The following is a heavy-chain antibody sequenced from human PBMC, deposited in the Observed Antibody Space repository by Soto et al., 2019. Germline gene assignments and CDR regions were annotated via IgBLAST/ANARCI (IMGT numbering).Heavy chain of an antibody. D-gene: IGHD2-15*01. V-gene: IGHV4-59*01. CDR3: ARDVVEEGWFDP. J-gene: IGHJ5*02. CDR1: GGSISSYY. CDR2: IYYSGST. Sequence: SETLSLTCTVSGGSISSYYWSWIRQPPGKGLEWIGYIYYSGSTNYNLSLKSRVTISVDTPKNQFSLKLSSVTAADTAVYYCARDVVEEGWFDPWGQGTLVTVSS.